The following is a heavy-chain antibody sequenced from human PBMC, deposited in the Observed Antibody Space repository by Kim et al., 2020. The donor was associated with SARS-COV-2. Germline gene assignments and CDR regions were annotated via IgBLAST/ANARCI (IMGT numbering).Heavy chain of an antibody. D-gene: IGHD3-3*01. CDR1: GDSVSSNSAA. CDR2: TYYRSKWYN. CDR3: ARDFDFWSGYLRGNFDY. Sequence: SQTLSLTCAISGDSVSSNSAAWNWIRQSPSRGLEWLGRTYYRSKWYNDYAVSVKSRITINPDTSKNQFSLQLNSVTPEDTAVYYCARDFDFWSGYLRGNFDYWGQGTLVTVSS. J-gene: IGHJ4*02. V-gene: IGHV6-1*01.